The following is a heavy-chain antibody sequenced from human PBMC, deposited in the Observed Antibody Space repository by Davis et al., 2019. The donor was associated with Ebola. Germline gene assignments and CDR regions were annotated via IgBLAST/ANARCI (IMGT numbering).Heavy chain of an antibody. D-gene: IGHD2-15*01. V-gene: IGHV4-59*01. Sequence: PSETLSLTCTVSGGSISSYYWSWIRQPPGKGLEWIGYIYYSGSTNYNPSLKSRVTISVDTSKNQFSLKLSSVTAADTAVYYCAISLLGYCSGGSCLGFDPWGQGTLVTVSS. J-gene: IGHJ5*02. CDR2: IYYSGST. CDR3: AISLLGYCSGGSCLGFDP. CDR1: GGSISSYY.